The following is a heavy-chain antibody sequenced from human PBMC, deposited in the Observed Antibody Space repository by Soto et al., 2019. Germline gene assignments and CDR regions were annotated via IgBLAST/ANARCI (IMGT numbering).Heavy chain of an antibody. J-gene: IGHJ4*02. CDR1: GFSLTTSGVG. D-gene: IGHD3-3*01. V-gene: IGHV2-5*02. CDR2: IYWDDDK. Sequence: QITLNESGPTVVRPTETLTLTCRFSGFSLTTSGVGVGWVRQSPGKAPEWLALIYWDDDKRYSESLKSRLTLTKDPSKIQVVLTVANLDPTDTATYYCAHRVLRTVFGLVTTTAIYFDFWGQGTPVAVSS. CDR3: AHRVLRTVFGLVTTTAIYFDF.